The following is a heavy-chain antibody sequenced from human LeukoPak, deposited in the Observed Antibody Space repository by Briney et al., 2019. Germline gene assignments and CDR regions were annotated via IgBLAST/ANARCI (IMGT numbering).Heavy chain of an antibody. Sequence: GGSLRLSCAASGFTFRSYWMHWVRQAPGKGLVLVSRINSDGSSTSYADSVKGRFTISRDNAKNTLNLNMNSLRDEDTSVYYCARESRTSGSYLTWGQGTLVTVSS. CDR2: INSDGSST. V-gene: IGHV3-74*01. CDR3: ARESRTSGSYLT. J-gene: IGHJ4*02. CDR1: GFTFRSYW. D-gene: IGHD3-10*01.